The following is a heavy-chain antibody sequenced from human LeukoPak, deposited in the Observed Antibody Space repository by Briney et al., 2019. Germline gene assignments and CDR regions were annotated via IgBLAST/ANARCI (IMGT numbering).Heavy chain of an antibody. CDR3: ARASGSYFGDDAFDI. D-gene: IGHD1-26*01. CDR1: GGTFSSYA. Sequence: ASVKVSCKASGGTFSSYAISWVRQAPGQGLEWMGRIIPIFGIANYAQKFQGRVTITADKSTSTAYMELSSQRSEDTAVYYCARASGSYFGDDAFDIWGQGTMVTVSS. V-gene: IGHV1-69*04. J-gene: IGHJ3*02. CDR2: IIPIFGIA.